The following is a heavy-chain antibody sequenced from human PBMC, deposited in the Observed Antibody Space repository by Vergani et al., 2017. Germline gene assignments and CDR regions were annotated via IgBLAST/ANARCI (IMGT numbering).Heavy chain of an antibody. CDR3: ARARCIETCYMSNWLDS. J-gene: IGHJ5*01. CDR1: GFTLSDHV. CDR2: IKSDGSIT. Sequence: EVQLVESGGGLVQPGGSLRLSCAASGFTLSDHVMDWVRQGPGKGLLWVSRIKSDGSITAYADSVKGRFTISRDNAQNTLYLQMNSLRVEDTGVYYCARARCIETCYMSNWLDSWGQGTLVTVSS. D-gene: IGHD3-9*01. V-gene: IGHV3-74*03.